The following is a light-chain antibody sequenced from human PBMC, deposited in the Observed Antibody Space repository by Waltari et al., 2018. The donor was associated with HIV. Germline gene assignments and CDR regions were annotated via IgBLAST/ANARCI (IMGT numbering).Light chain of an antibody. V-gene: IGLV2-14*03. CDR1: SSDVGGFNY. CDR3: SSHTTSSTWV. CDR2: DVS. J-gene: IGLJ3*02. Sequence: QSALTQPASVSGSPGQSITISCTGTSSDVGGFNYVSWYQHHPGKAPKVMIYDVSQRPSGVSDRFSGSKSGNTASLTISGLQAEDEADYYCSSHTTSSTWVFGGGTKVTVL.